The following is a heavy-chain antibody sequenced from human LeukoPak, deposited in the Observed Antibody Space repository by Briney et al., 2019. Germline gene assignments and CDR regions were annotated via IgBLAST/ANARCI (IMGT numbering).Heavy chain of an antibody. Sequence: GGSLRLSCAASGFTVSSNYMSWVRQAPGKGLEWVSVIYSGGSTYYADSVKGRFTISRDNSKNTLYLQMNSLRAEDTAVYYCARAFYVYYDSSGYGDPGAFDIWGQGTMVTDSS. V-gene: IGHV3-53*01. CDR2: IYSGGST. J-gene: IGHJ3*02. CDR3: ARAFYVYYDSSGYGDPGAFDI. D-gene: IGHD3-22*01. CDR1: GFTVSSNY.